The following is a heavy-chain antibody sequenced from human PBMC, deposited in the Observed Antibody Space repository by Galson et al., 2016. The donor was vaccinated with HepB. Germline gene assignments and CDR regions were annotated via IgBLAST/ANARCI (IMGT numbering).Heavy chain of an antibody. Sequence: SLRLSCAASGFTFSHYAMSWVRQAPGKGLEWVSGISSSGGSTYYADSVEGRFTMSRDNSKNTLYLQMNSLRAEDTAVYYCARAHWNNRIDYWGQGTLVTVSS. CDR2: ISSSGGST. V-gene: IGHV3-23*01. CDR3: ARAHWNNRIDY. D-gene: IGHD1/OR15-1a*01. CDR1: GFTFSHYA. J-gene: IGHJ4*02.